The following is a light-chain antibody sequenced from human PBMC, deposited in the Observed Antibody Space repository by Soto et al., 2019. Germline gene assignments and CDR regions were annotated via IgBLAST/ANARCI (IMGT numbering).Light chain of an antibody. V-gene: IGKV3-11*01. CDR2: DAS. J-gene: IGKJ1*01. Sequence: EIVLTQSPATLSLSPGERATLSCRASQSVSSQLAWYQQKPGQAPRLLIYDASTRATGIPARFSGSGSGTDFTLTITSLEPEDFAVYYCQQRSNWPPTFGQGTKVDIK. CDR3: QQRSNWPPT. CDR1: QSVSSQ.